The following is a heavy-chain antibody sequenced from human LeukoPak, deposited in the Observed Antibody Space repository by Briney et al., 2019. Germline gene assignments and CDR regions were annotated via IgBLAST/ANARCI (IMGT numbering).Heavy chain of an antibody. CDR1: GFTFSTYA. CDR2: ISYDGSNE. V-gene: IGHV3-30-3*01. Sequence: PGGSLRPSCAASGFTFSTYAMHWVRQAPGRGLEWVAVISYDGSNEYYADSVKGRFTISRDNSKNTLYLQVNSLRAEDTAVYYCARDNWSFDYWGQGTLVTVSS. J-gene: IGHJ4*02. CDR3: ARDNWSFDY. D-gene: IGHD1-20*01.